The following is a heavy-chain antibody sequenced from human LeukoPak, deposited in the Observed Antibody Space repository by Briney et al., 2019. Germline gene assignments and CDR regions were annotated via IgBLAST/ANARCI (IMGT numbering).Heavy chain of an antibody. CDR1: GYSLSDNY. D-gene: IGHD3-16*01. CDR2: INPSNGET. V-gene: IGHV1-2*02. CDR3: ARSQFRTTNSEPWGFQP. Sequence: ASVKVSCRASGYSLSDNYLHWMRQAPGQRLEWMAWINPSNGETKFAPNFQGRVTLTRDTSINTAYMELSRLRPDDTAIYYCARSQFRTTNSEPWGFQPWGQGTLVTVSS. J-gene: IGHJ1*01.